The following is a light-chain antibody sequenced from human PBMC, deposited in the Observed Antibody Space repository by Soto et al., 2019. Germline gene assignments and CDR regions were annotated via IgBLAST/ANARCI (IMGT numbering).Light chain of an antibody. J-gene: IGKJ2*01. CDR3: QQLNSYPYT. CDR1: QAISSY. CDR2: AAS. Sequence: DIQLTQSPSFLSASVGDRVTITCRASQAISSYLVWYQQKPLKAPKLLIYAASTLQSGVPSRFSGSGSGTEFTLTISSLQPEDFATYYCQQLNSYPYTFGQGTKLEIK. V-gene: IGKV1-9*01.